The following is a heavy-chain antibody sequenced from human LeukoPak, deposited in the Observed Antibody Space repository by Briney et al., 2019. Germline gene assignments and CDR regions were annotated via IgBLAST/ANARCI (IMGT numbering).Heavy chain of an antibody. CDR2: IYHSGST. CDR3: ARTTEGGYTYGYFYYYYMDV. CDR1: GGSISSSNW. Sequence: PSGTLSLTCAVSGGSISSSNWWSWVRPPPGKGLEWIGEIYHSGSTNYNPSLKSRVTISVDTSKNQFSLKLTSVTAADTAVYYCARTTEGGYTYGYFYYYYMDVWGKGTTVTISS. V-gene: IGHV4-4*02. D-gene: IGHD5-18*01. J-gene: IGHJ6*03.